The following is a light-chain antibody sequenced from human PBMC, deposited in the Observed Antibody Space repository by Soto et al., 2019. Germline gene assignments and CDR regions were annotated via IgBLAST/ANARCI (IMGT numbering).Light chain of an antibody. Sequence: DIQMTQSPSSLSASVGDRVTITCRASQTITGYLNWYQQRPGKAPKLLIYAASSLQSGVPSRFSGSGSGTDFTLIINSLQPEDFATYYCQQSHGIPYTFGQGTKLEIK. CDR1: QTITGY. CDR3: QQSHGIPYT. J-gene: IGKJ2*01. CDR2: AAS. V-gene: IGKV1-39*01.